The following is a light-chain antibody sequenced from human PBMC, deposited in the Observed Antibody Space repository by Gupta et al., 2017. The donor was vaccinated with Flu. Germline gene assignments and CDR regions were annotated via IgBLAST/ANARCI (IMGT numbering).Light chain of an antibody. Sequence: QSALTQPASVSGSPGQSSMTSRTGTSSDVGGYNYVSWYQQFPGKAPELMIYEVINRPSGVSNRFSGSKSGNTASLTISGLQAEDEADYYCSSYASGSTLVFGGGTKLTVL. CDR1: SSDVGGYNY. V-gene: IGLV2-14*01. CDR2: EVI. CDR3: SSYASGSTLV. J-gene: IGLJ2*01.